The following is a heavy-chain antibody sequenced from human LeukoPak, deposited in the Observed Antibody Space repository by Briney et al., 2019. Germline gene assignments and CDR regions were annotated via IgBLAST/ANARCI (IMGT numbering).Heavy chain of an antibody. Sequence: GGSLRLSCAASEFTLSDHYMSWIRQAPGKGLEWVSYISSSGGSRYYADSVKGRFTISRDNSKNSLFLQMDSLRAEDTATYYCARDKWEPRYAFDIWGQGTMVTVSS. CDR1: EFTLSDHY. D-gene: IGHD1-26*01. V-gene: IGHV3-11*04. J-gene: IGHJ3*02. CDR2: ISSSGGSR. CDR3: ARDKWEPRYAFDI.